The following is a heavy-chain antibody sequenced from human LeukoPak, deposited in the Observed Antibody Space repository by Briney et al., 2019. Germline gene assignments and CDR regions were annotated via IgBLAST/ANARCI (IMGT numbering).Heavy chain of an antibody. Sequence: PGGSLRLSCAASGLTFNTYAMHWVRQAPGKGQEYVSAINSNGGSTYYASSVKGRFTISRDNSKNTLYLEMGSLRAEDMAVYYCAAYTLTTRYWGQGTLVTVSS. D-gene: IGHD2-21*01. V-gene: IGHV3-64*01. CDR1: GLTFNTYA. CDR2: INSNGGST. J-gene: IGHJ4*02. CDR3: AAYTLTTRY.